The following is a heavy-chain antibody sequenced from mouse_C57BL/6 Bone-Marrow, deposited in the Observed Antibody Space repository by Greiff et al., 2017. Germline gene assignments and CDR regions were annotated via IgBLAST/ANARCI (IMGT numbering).Heavy chain of an antibody. CDR1: GFNIKDYY. CDR2: FDPEDGET. D-gene: IGHD2-2*01. Sequence: EVQLQQSGAELVKPGASVKLSCTASGFNIKDYYMHWVIQRTEQGLEWIGSFDPEDGETKYAPKFQGKATITADTSSNTAYLQLSSLTSEDTAGECWAVWLRYFDVWGTGTTVTVSS. V-gene: IGHV14-2*01. J-gene: IGHJ1*03. CDR3: AVWLRYFDV.